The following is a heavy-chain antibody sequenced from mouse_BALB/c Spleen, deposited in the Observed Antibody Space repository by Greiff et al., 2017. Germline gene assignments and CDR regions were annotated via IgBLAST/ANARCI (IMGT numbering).Heavy chain of an antibody. CDR1: GFTFSDYY. CDR2: ISDGGSYT. CDR3: AREVGNRYDGRSYFDY. V-gene: IGHV5-4*02. Sequence: EVKLVESGGGLVKPGGSLKLSCAASGFTFSDYYMYWVRQTPEKRLEWVATISDGGSYTYYPDSVKGRFTISRDNAKNNLYLQMSSLKSEDTAMYYCAREVGNRYDGRSYFDYWGQGTTLTVSS. D-gene: IGHD2-14*01. J-gene: IGHJ2*01.